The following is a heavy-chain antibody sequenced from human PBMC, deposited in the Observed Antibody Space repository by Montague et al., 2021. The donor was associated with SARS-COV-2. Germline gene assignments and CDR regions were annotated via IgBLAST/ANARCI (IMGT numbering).Heavy chain of an antibody. V-gene: IGHV4-39*07. CDR1: GGSISDSTYL. Sequence: SETLSLTCTVSGGSISDSTYLWGWIRQPPGKGLEWIGDIHYSGTYYNPSLRSRVTMSRDLSENQFSLRLRSVTAADTALYYCARSLISASGTGSNFDSWGQGTLVAVSS. CDR2: IHYSGT. D-gene: IGHD6-13*01. J-gene: IGHJ4*02. CDR3: ARSLISASGTGSNFDS.